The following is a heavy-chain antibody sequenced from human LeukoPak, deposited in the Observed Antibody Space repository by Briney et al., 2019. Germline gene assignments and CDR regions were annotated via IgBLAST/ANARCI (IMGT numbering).Heavy chain of an antibody. V-gene: IGHV1-18*01. D-gene: IGHD3-10*01. CDR2: ISAYNGNT. Sequence: GASVKVSCKASGYTFTSYGISWVRQAPGQGLEWMGWISAYNGNTNYAQKLQGRVTMTTDTSTSTAYMELRSLRSDDTAVYYCVSSLESITMVRGVMQDAFDIWGQGTMVTVSS. CDR3: VSSLESITMVRGVMQDAFDI. CDR1: GYTFTSYG. J-gene: IGHJ3*02.